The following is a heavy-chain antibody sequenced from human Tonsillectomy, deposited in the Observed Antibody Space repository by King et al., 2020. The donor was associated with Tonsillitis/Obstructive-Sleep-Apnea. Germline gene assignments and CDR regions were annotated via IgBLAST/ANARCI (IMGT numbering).Heavy chain of an antibody. CDR1: EYSFTSYW. D-gene: IGHD3-3*01. V-gene: IGHV5-10-1*03. Sequence: VQLVESGAEVKKPGESLRISCKGSEYSFTSYWINWVRQMPGKGLEWMGRIDPNDSYTNYSPSFQGHVTISADKSISTAYLQWSSLKASDTAMYYCARPSFNYDFWTYGMDVWGQGTTVTVSS. CDR3: ARPSFNYDFWTYGMDV. CDR2: IDPNDSYT. J-gene: IGHJ6*02.